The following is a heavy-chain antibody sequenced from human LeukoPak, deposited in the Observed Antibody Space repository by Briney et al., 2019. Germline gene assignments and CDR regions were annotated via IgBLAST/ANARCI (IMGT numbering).Heavy chain of an antibody. V-gene: IGHV1-69*04. Sequence: SVKVSCKASGGTFISYAISWVRQAPGQGLEWMGRIIPILGIANYAQKLQGRVTITADKSTSTAYMELSSLRSEDTAVYYCARARGRSTSSYYYYGMDVWGQGTTVTVSS. J-gene: IGHJ6*02. CDR3: ARARGRSTSSYYYYGMDV. CDR2: IIPILGIA. CDR1: GGTFISYA. D-gene: IGHD2-2*01.